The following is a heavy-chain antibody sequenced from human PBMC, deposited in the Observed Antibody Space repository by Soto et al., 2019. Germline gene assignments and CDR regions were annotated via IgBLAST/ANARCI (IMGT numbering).Heavy chain of an antibody. Sequence: SETLSLTCAVYGGSFSGYYWSWIRQPPGKGLEWIGEINHSGSPNYNPSLTSRVTISVDTSKNQFSLKLNSVTAADTAVYYCARSLALDDWGQGTLVTVSS. J-gene: IGHJ4*02. V-gene: IGHV4-34*01. CDR2: INHSGSP. CDR3: ARSLALDD. CDR1: GGSFSGYY.